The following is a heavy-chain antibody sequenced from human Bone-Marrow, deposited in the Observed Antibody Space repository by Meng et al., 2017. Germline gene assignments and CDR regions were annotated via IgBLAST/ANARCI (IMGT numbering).Heavy chain of an antibody. D-gene: IGHD6-19*01. CDR3: ARAGGVAVAGIFLGFDP. J-gene: IGHJ5*02. CDR2: IYTSGST. V-gene: IGHV4-4*07. CDR1: GGSISMYY. Sequence: QSEGAGPRLGKPSETLSLTCTVSGGSISMYYWGWIRQPAGKGLEGIGRIYTSGSTNYNPSLKSRVTMSVDTSKNQFSLKLSSVTAADTAVYYCARAGGVAVAGIFLGFDPWGQGTLVTVSS.